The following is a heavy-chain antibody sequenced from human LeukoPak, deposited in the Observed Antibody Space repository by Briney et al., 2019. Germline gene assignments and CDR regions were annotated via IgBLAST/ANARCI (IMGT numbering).Heavy chain of an antibody. V-gene: IGHV1-8*03. CDR2: MNPNSGNT. CDR1: GYTFTSYD. Sequence: ASVKVSFKASGYTFTSYDINWVRQVTGQGLEWMGWMNPNSGNTGYAQKFQGRVTITRNTSISTAFMELSSLRSEDTAVYYCARRAVGNSYYSYMDVWGKGTTVTVSS. J-gene: IGHJ6*03. D-gene: IGHD6-19*01. CDR3: ARRAVGNSYYSYMDV.